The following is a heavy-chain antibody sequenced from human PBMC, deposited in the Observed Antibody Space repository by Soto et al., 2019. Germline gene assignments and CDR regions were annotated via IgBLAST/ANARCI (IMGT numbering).Heavy chain of an antibody. CDR2: VRSDGDAT. CDR3: AKGKGVGATPDGANC. Sequence: EVQVLESGGGLVQPGGSLRLSCAASGFTFSNYGMNWVRQAPGKGLEWVSGVRSDGDATYNAESVKGRFTVSRDGSENTVYLQMNSLRVEDTAVYYCAKGKGVGATPDGANCWGQGTLVTVSS. D-gene: IGHD1-26*01. V-gene: IGHV3-23*01. J-gene: IGHJ4*02. CDR1: GFTFSNYG.